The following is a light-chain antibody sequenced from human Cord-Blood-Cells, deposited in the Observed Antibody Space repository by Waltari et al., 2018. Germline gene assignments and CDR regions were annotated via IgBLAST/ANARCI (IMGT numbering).Light chain of an antibody. J-gene: IGLJ3*02. Sequence: SALSQPPSACGCIVKRVPLLLSGFIFIPGRQPANNSQQLPGTAPKLLIYSSKQRPSGVPDRFSGSKSGTSASLAISGLQSEDEADYYCAAWDDSLNGPVFGGGTKLTVL. CDR3: AAWDDSLNGPV. CDR2: SSK. CDR1: IFIPGRQP. V-gene: IGLV1-44*01.